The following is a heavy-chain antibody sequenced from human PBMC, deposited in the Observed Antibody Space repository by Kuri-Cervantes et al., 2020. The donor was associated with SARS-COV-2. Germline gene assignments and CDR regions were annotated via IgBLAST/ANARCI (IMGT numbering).Heavy chain of an antibody. V-gene: IGHV1-18*04. D-gene: IGHD5-18*01. Sequence: ASVKVSCKAFGYTFTSYAISWVRQAPGQGLEWTGWISTYNGNTNYAQKLQGRVTMTTDTSTSTAYMELRSLRSDDTAVYYCAREIQLWKPIDYWGQGTLVTVSS. CDR3: AREIQLWKPIDY. J-gene: IGHJ4*02. CDR2: ISTYNGNT. CDR1: GYTFTSYA.